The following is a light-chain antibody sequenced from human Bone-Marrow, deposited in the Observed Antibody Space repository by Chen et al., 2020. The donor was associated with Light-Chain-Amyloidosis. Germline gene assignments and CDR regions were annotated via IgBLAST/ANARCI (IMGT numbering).Light chain of an antibody. Sequence: EVVLTQSPATLSLSPGERATLSCRASQTISTHLVWYQQKPGQVPRLLIYDASTRATGIPARFSGSGSGTDFTLSISSLEAGDFAVYYCQHRGGWPPLSFGGGTKIEIK. CDR2: DAS. CDR3: QHRGGWPPLS. J-gene: IGKJ4*01. V-gene: IGKV3-11*01. CDR1: QTISTH.